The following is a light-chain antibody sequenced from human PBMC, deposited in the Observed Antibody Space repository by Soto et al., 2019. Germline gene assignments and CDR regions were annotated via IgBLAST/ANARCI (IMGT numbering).Light chain of an antibody. CDR3: CSFAGSSTSWV. V-gene: IGLV2-23*01. CDR2: EGS. J-gene: IGLJ3*02. Sequence: QSVLTQPASVSGSPGQSITISCTGTSSDVGSYNLVSWYQQHPGKAPKLMIYEGSKRPSGVSNRFSGSKSGNTASLTISGLQAEDEGDYYCCSFAGSSTSWVFGGGTQVTVL. CDR1: SSDVGSYNL.